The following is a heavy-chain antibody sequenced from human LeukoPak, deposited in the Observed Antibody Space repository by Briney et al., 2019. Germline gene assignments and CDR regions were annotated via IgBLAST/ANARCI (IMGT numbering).Heavy chain of an antibody. CDR2: IYSSGST. CDR1: RDSIRSYY. V-gene: IGHV4-4*07. D-gene: IGHD3-9*01. J-gene: IGHJ4*02. CDR3: ARGLRYFDPPDY. Sequence: SETLSLTCTVSRDSIRSYYWTWIRQPAGKELEWIGRIYSSGSTNYNPSLESRLTISVDMPKSQISLKMTSVTAADTAVYYCARGLRYFDPPDYWGQGKLVIVSS.